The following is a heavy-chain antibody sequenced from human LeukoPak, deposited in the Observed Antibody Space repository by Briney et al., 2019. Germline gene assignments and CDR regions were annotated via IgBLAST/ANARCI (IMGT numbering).Heavy chain of an antibody. CDR3: ARAPGGSSRYLGYFDY. V-gene: IGHV3-30*04. Sequence: PGGSLRLSCAASGFTFSSYAMHWVRQAPGKGLEWVAVISYDGSNKYYADSVKGRFTISRDNSKNTLYLQMNSLRAEDTAVYFCARAPGGSSRYLGYFDYWGQGTLVTVSS. J-gene: IGHJ4*02. CDR2: ISYDGSNK. CDR1: GFTFSSYA. D-gene: IGHD6-13*01.